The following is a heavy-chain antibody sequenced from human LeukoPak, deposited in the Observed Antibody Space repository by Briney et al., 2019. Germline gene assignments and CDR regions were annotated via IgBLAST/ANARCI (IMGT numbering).Heavy chain of an antibody. J-gene: IGHJ4*02. D-gene: IGHD3-22*01. CDR1: GYXFTGYY. CDR2: INPNSGGT. V-gene: IGHV1-2*02. Sequence: ASVKVSCKASGYXFTGYYIHWVRQAPGQGLEWMGWINPNSGGTNYAQKFQGRVTMTRDTSISTAYMELSRLRSDDTAVYYCARDSYYDSSGNDYWGQGTLVTVSS. CDR3: ARDSYYDSSGNDY.